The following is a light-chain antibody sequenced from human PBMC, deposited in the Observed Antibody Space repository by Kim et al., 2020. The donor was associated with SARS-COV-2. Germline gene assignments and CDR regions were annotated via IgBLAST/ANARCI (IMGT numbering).Light chain of an antibody. V-gene: IGKV1-5*03. CDR3: QQYHSYPLT. Sequence: AAGGDRATLTCRASQSISSRFACYQQKPGTAPKVLISNASSLESVVPSRFSGSGSVTEFTLTISSLQPYDFATYYCQQYHSYPLTFGGGTKVDIK. CDR1: QSISSR. J-gene: IGKJ4*01. CDR2: NAS.